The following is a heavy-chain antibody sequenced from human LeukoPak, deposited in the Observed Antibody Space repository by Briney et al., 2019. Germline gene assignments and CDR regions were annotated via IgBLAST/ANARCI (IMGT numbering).Heavy chain of an antibody. Sequence: GESLKISCKGSGYSFTNHWIGWVRQMPGKGLEWMGIVYPADSDTRYSPSFQGQVTISADKSISTAYLQWSSLKASDTAMYYCARSGSSSWALDYWGQGTLVTVSS. CDR2: VYPADSDT. J-gene: IGHJ4*02. D-gene: IGHD6-13*01. CDR1: GYSFTNHW. CDR3: ARSGSSSWALDY. V-gene: IGHV5-51*01.